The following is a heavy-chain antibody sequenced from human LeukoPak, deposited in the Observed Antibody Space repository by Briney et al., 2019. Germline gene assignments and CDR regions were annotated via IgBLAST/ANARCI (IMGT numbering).Heavy chain of an antibody. D-gene: IGHD1-26*01. Sequence: PGGSLRLSCAASGFTFSSYEMNWVRQAPGKGLEWVSYIRSSGTAIYCADSVKGRFTISRDDAKNSLYLQMNSLRAEDTAVYYCARDKGSDGIDFWGQGTLVTVSS. V-gene: IGHV3-48*03. J-gene: IGHJ4*02. CDR1: GFTFSSYE. CDR3: ARDKGSDGIDF. CDR2: IRSSGTAI.